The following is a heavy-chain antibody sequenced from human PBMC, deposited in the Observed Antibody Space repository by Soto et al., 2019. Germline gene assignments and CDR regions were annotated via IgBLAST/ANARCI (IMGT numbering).Heavy chain of an antibody. J-gene: IGHJ4*02. V-gene: IGHV3-9*01. D-gene: IGHD5-18*01. Sequence: DVQLVESGGGLVQPGRSLRLSCAASGFTFDDYAMHWVRQAPGKGLEWVSGISWNSGSIGYADSVKGRFTISRDNAKNSLYLQMNSLRAEDTALYYCAKGATPYSYGYFDYWGQGTLVTVSS. CDR1: GFTFDDYA. CDR3: AKGATPYSYGYFDY. CDR2: ISWNSGSI.